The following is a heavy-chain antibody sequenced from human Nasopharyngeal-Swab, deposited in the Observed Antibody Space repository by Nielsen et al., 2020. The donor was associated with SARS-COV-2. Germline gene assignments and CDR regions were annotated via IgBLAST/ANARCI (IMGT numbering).Heavy chain of an antibody. V-gene: IGHV5-51*01. J-gene: IGHJ4*02. Sequence: KVSCKGSGYSFTSYWIGWVRQMPGKGLEWMGFIYPGDSDTRYSPSFQGQVTISADKSISTAYLQWSSLKASDTAMYYCARGILRCFDWTPPGYWGQGTLVTVSS. CDR3: ARGILRCFDWTPPGY. CDR1: GYSFTSYW. D-gene: IGHD3-9*01. CDR2: IYPGDSDT.